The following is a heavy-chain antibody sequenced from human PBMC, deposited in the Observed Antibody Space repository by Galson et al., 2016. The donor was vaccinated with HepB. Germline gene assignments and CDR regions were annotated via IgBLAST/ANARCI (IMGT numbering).Heavy chain of an antibody. CDR1: GFTFNNYG. V-gene: IGHV3-23*01. D-gene: IGHD1-26*01. Sequence: SLRLSCAASGFTFNNYGMTWVRQAPGKGLEVASSISRSGDSTDYADSAKGRFTISRDNSKNTLSLQMNSLRADDTAVYYCVQGSTAPAVWGKGTTVTVSS. J-gene: IGHJ6*04. CDR3: VQGSTAPAV. CDR2: ISRSGDST.